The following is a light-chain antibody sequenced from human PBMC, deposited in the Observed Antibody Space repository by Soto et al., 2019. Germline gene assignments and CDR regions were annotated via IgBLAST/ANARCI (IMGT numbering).Light chain of an antibody. CDR2: DVS. Sequence: LTQPPSASGSPGQSVTISCTGTSSDVGGYNYVSWYQQHPGKAPKLMIYDVSKRPSGVPDRFSGSKSGTSASLAISGLQSEDEADYYCAAWDDSLNGFYVFGTGTKVTVL. CDR3: AAWDDSLNGFYV. V-gene: IGLV2-8*01. CDR1: SSDVGGYNY. J-gene: IGLJ1*01.